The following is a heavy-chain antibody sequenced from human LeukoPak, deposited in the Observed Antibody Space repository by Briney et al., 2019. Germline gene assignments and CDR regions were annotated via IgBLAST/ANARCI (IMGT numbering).Heavy chain of an antibody. J-gene: IGHJ4*02. V-gene: IGHV3-48*02. CDR3: ARGITGMAFFDY. CDR2: ITSSSSTI. D-gene: IGHD3-16*01. Sequence: GGSLRLSCAASGFTFTSHSMNWVRQAPGKGLEWISYITSSSSTIYYADSVKGRFTISRDNAKDSLYLQMNSLRDEDTGVYYCARGITGMAFFDYWGQGTLVTVSS. CDR1: GFTFTSHS.